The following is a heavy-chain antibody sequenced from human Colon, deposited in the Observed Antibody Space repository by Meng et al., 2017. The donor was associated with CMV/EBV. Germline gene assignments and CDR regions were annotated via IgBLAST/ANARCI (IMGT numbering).Heavy chain of an antibody. CDR2: INHSGST. D-gene: IGHD3-10*01. J-gene: IGHJ4*02. CDR3: ARGLYGSGRHQIDY. Sequence: QGQLQQWGAGLLEPSETLSLTCAVYGGSFSGYYWSWIRQPPGKGLEWIGEINHSGSTNYNPSLRSRVTISVDTSKNQFSLKLSSVTAADTAVYYCARGLYGSGRHQIDYWGQGTLVTVSS. CDR1: GGSFSGYY. V-gene: IGHV4-34*01.